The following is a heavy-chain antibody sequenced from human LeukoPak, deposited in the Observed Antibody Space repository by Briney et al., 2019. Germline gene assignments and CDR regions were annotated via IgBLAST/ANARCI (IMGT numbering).Heavy chain of an antibody. V-gene: IGHV3-21*01. CDR1: GFTFSTYG. CDR2: ISGSGGST. J-gene: IGHJ4*02. CDR3: ARGDSSGYYDY. Sequence: GGSLRLSCAASGFTFSTYGMHWVRQAPGKGLEWVSAISGSGGSTYYADSVKGRFTISRDNAKNSLYLQMNSLRAEDTAVYYCARGDSSGYYDYWGQGTLVTVSS. D-gene: IGHD3-22*01.